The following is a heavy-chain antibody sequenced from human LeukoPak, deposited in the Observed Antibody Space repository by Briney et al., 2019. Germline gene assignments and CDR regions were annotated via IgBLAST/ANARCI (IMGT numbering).Heavy chain of an antibody. CDR1: GGSFSGYY. V-gene: IGHV4-34*01. Sequence: SETLSLICAVNGGSFSGYYWNWIRQSPGKGLEWIGEISQSGSTNYNPSLKSRVTISGDTSKNQFSLKLNSVTAADTAVYYCARGRLQVASFWSGYSANWFDPWGQGTLVTVSS. J-gene: IGHJ5*02. CDR2: ISQSGST. D-gene: IGHD3-3*01. CDR3: ARGRLQVASFWSGYSANWFDP.